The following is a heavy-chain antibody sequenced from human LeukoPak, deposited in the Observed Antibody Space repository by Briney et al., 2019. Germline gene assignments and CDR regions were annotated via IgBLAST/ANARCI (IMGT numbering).Heavy chain of an antibody. D-gene: IGHD4-11*01. CDR3: ASLHPFDY. V-gene: IGHV4-4*02. CDR1: GGSITSSKW. Sequence: SGTLSLTCAVSGGSITSSKWWTWVRQPPGKGLEWIGYIYYSENTYYNPSLKSRVIISVDTSKNQFSLKLSSVTAADTAVYYCASLHPFDYWGQGTLVTVSS. J-gene: IGHJ4*02. CDR2: IYYSENT.